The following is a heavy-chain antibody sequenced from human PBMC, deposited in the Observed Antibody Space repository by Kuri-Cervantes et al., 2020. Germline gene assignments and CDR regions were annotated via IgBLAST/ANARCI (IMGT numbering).Heavy chain of an antibody. V-gene: IGHV3-13*01. J-gene: IGHJ6*02. CDR2: IGTAGDT. D-gene: IGHD1-1*01. CDR3: AKANDVLNRLVSGMDV. CDR1: GFTFSSYD. Sequence: GESLKISCAASGFTFSSYDMHWVRQATGKGLEWVSAIGTAGDTYYPGSVKGRFTISRENAKNSLYLQMNSLRAGDTVLYYCAKANDVLNRLVSGMDVWGQGTTVTVSS.